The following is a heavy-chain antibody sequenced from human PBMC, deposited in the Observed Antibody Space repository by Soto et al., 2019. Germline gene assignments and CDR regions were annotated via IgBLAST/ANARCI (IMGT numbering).Heavy chain of an antibody. CDR3: ARALVTTLYYYYGMDV. Sequence: SATLSLTCAVSGGSISSSNWWSWVRQPPGKGLEWIGEIYHSGSTNYNPSLKSRVTISVDKSKNQFSLKLSSVTAADTAVYYCARALVTTLYYYYGMDVWGQGSTVTVSS. CDR1: GGSISSSNW. CDR2: IYHSGST. V-gene: IGHV4-4*02. D-gene: IGHD4-4*01. J-gene: IGHJ6*02.